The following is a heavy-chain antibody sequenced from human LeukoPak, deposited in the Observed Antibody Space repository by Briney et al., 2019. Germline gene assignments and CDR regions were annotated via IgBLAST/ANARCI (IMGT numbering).Heavy chain of an antibody. CDR1: GFTFSNAW. Sequence: GGSLRLSCAASGFTFSNAWMNWVRQAPGKGLEWVGRIKSKTDGGTTDYAAPVKGRFTISRDDSKSTLYLQMNSLKTEDTAVYYCTTDALSTLYDSSGYYYGIAWGQGTLVTVSS. CDR3: TTDALSTLYDSSGYYYGIA. D-gene: IGHD3-22*01. J-gene: IGHJ5*02. V-gene: IGHV3-15*07. CDR2: IKSKTDGGTT.